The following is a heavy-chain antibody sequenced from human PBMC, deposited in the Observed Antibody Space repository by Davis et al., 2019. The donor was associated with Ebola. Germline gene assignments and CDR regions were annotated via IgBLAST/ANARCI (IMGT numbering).Heavy chain of an antibody. Sequence: ASVKVSCKASGYTFTSYGISWVRQAPGQGLEWMGWISAYNGNTNYAQKLQGRVTMTTDTSTSTAYMELSSLRSEDTAVYYCATDYHDSSEDAFEYRDAFDIWGQGTMVTVSS. CDR2: ISAYNGNT. CDR3: ATDYHDSSEDAFEYRDAFDI. V-gene: IGHV1-18*01. J-gene: IGHJ3*02. D-gene: IGHD3-22*01. CDR1: GYTFTSYG.